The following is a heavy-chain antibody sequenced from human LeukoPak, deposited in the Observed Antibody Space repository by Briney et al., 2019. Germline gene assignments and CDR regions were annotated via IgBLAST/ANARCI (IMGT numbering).Heavy chain of an antibody. J-gene: IGHJ4*02. CDR3: ARGYYYDSSGYFLDF. CDR2: IYYSGIT. CDR1: GGSISTYY. V-gene: IGHV4-59*01. D-gene: IGHD3-22*01. Sequence: SETLSLTCTVSGGSISTYYWSWIRQSPGRGLEWIGYIYYSGITKYNPSLKSRVTISVDTSANQFSLRLSSVTAADTAVYYCARGYYYDSSGYFLDFWGQGTLVTVSS.